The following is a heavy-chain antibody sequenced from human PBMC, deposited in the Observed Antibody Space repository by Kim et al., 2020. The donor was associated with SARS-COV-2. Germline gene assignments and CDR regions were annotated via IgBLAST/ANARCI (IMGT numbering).Heavy chain of an antibody. CDR3: ARDYPQRELITGTMYDAFDI. CDR1: GFTFSSYS. J-gene: IGHJ3*02. Sequence: GGSLRLSCAASGFTFSSYSMNWVRQAPGKGLEWVSYISSSSSTIYYADSVKGRFTSSRDNAKNSLYLQMNSLRDEDTAVYYCARDYPQRELITGTMYDAFDIWGQGTMVTVSS. CDR2: ISSSSSTI. V-gene: IGHV3-48*02. D-gene: IGHD1-7*01.